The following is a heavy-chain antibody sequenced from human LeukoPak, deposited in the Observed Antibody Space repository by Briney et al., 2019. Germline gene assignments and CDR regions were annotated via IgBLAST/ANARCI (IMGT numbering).Heavy chain of an antibody. J-gene: IGHJ3*02. CDR1: GYTFTSYD. CDR2: MNPNNANT. D-gene: IGHD6-6*01. CDR3: ARVPPFSSSSYSAFDI. Sequence: ASVKVSCKASGYTFTSYDINWVRQATGQGLEWLGWMNPNNANTDYAQKFQGRVTLTRNTSISTAYMELSSLRSEDTAVYYCARVPPFSSSSYSAFDIWGQGTMVTVSS. V-gene: IGHV1-8*01.